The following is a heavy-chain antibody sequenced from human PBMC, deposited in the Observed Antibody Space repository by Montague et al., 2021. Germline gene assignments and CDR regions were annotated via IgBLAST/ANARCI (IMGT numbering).Heavy chain of an antibody. V-gene: IGHV3-9*01. CDR2: INGNSINI. CDR1: GFIFNNYV. Sequence: SLRLSCAASGFIFNNYVMNWVRQAPGKGLEWVSGINGNSINIDYADSVKGRFTISRDNAKNSLYLQMNSLRAEDTAFYYCVKDTRDYYPDFWGQGILSPSPQ. D-gene: IGHD3-3*01. J-gene: IGHJ4*02. CDR3: VKDTRDYYPDF.